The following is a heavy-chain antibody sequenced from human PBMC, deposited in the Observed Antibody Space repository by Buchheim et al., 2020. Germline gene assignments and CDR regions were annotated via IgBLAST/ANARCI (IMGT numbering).Heavy chain of an antibody. V-gene: IGHV1-69*04. Sequence: QVQLVQSGAEVKKPGSSVKVSCKASGGTFSSYAISWVRQAPGQGLEWMGRIIPSLGIANYAQKFQGRVTITADKSTSTAHMELSSLRSEDTAVYYCARVGVDTARGGYGMDVWGQGTT. CDR2: IIPSLGIA. CDR3: ARVGVDTARGGYGMDV. J-gene: IGHJ6*02. CDR1: GGTFSSYA. D-gene: IGHD5-18*01.